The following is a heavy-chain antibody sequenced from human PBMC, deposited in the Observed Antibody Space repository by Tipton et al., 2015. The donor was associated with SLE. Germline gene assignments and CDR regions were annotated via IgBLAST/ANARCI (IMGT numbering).Heavy chain of an antibody. J-gene: IGHJ6*02. CDR3: AKDHSPSSGSLYYYYGMDV. CDR2: IWFAGSSE. CDR1: GFTFRNHG. D-gene: IGHD6-6*01. V-gene: IGHV3-33*03. Sequence: SLRLSCAASGFTFRNHGMHWVRQAPGKGLEWVAVIWFAGSSEYYADSVKGRFTISSDNSENILYLQMNNLRAEDTAVYFCAKDHSPSSGSLYYYYGMDVWGQGTTVTVSS.